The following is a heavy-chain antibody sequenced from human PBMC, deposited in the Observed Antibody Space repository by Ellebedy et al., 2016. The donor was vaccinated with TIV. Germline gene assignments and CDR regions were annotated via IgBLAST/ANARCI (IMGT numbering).Heavy chain of an antibody. Sequence: PGGSLRLSCAASGFTFSDYWMAWVRQAPGQGLEWVANIKQDGSETSYVGSVTGRFTISRDNAKNSLYLQMNSLRAEDTAVYYCASWFGGRNYWGQGTLVTVSS. D-gene: IGHD3-10*01. CDR1: GFTFSDYW. V-gene: IGHV3-7*03. CDR2: IKQDGSET. J-gene: IGHJ4*02. CDR3: ASWFGGRNY.